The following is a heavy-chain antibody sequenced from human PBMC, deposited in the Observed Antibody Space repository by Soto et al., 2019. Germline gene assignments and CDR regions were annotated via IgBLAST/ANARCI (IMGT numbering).Heavy chain of an antibody. J-gene: IGHJ4*02. Sequence: EVQLLESGGGLVQPGGSLRLSCAASGFTFSSYAMRWVRQAPVKGLEWVSAISGSGGNTYYADSVKGRFTISRDNSKNTLYLQMNSLRAEDTAVYYWARRGSGSNYDYWGQGTRVTVSS. CDR1: GFTFSSYA. CDR3: ARRGSGSNYDY. D-gene: IGHD1-26*01. CDR2: ISGSGGNT. V-gene: IGHV3-23*01.